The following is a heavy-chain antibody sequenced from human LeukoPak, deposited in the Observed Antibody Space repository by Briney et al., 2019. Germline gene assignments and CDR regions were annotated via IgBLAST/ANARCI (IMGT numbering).Heavy chain of an antibody. V-gene: IGHV3-53*01. J-gene: IGHJ4*02. CDR2: IYSGGST. Sequence: GGSLRLSCAASGFTFSSYEMNWVRQAPGKGLEWVSLIYSGGSTYYAASVKGRFTISRDNSKNTLYLQMNSLRPEDTAVYYCAKGYNYAYEYWGQGTLVTVSS. CDR3: AKGYNYAYEY. CDR1: GFTFSSYE. D-gene: IGHD5-18*01.